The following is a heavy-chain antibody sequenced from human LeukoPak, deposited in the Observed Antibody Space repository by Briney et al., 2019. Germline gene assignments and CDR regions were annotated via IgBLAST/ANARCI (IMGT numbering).Heavy chain of an antibody. Sequence: PSETLSLTCTVSGGSISSIISYWGWIRPPPGKGLEWISTIYYSGSTYYSPSLKSRVTISVDTSKNQFSLKVTSMTAADTAVYYCARRIVGVIDAFDYWGQGALVTVSS. CDR3: ARRIVGVIDAFDY. D-gene: IGHD1-26*01. CDR2: IYYSGST. J-gene: IGHJ4*02. CDR1: GGSISSIISY. V-gene: IGHV4-39*01.